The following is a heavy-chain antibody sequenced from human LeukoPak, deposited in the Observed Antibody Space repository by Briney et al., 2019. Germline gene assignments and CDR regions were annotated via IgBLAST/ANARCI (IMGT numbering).Heavy chain of an antibody. CDR2: IYPGDSDT. CDR3: ARTPMVRGVVGPFDP. CDR1: GYSFTSYW. J-gene: IGHJ5*02. V-gene: IGHV5-51*01. Sequence: RGESLKISCKGSGYSFTSYWIGWVRQMPGKGLEWMGIIYPGDSDTRYSPSFQGQVTISADKSISTAYLQWSSLKASDTAMYYCARTPMVRGVVGPFDPWGQGTLVTVSS. D-gene: IGHD3-10*01.